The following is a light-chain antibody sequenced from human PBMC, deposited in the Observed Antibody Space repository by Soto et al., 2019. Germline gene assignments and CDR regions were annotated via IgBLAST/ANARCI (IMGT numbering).Light chain of an antibody. CDR3: QQYNNWPET. J-gene: IGKJ1*01. V-gene: IGKV3-15*01. CDR1: QSVTTY. Sequence: IMLTQSPATLSLSPGERATLSCRASQSVTTYLAWYQQKPGQAPRLLIYGASTRATGIPARFSGSGSGTEFTLTISSLQSEDFAVYYCQQYNNWPETFGQGTKVDIK. CDR2: GAS.